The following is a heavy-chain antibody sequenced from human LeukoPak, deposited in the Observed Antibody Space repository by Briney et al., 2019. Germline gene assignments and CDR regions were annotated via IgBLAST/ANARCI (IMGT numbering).Heavy chain of an antibody. CDR1: GFTFSSYA. CDR2: ISGSGGST. J-gene: IGHJ4*02. CDR3: ARDRNYYGSGSRPYYFDY. Sequence: PGGSLRLSCAASGFTFSSYAMSWVRQAPGKGLEWVSAISGSGGSTYYADSVKGRFTISRDNSKNTLYLQMNSLRAEDTAVYYCARDRNYYGSGSRPYYFDYWGQGTLVTVSS. V-gene: IGHV3-23*01. D-gene: IGHD3-10*01.